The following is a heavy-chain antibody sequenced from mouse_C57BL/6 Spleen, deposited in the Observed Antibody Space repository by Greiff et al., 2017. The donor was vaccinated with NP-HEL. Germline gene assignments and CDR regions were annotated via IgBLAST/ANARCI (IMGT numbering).Heavy chain of an antibody. V-gene: IGHV1-82*01. Sequence: QVQLQQSGPELVKPGASVKISCKASGYAFSSSWMNWVKQRPGKGLEWIGRIYPGDGDTNYNGKFKGKATLTADKSSSTAYMQLSSLTSEDSAVYFCARSGLLHFDYWGQGTTLTVSS. D-gene: IGHD2-3*01. CDR3: ARSGLLHFDY. CDR1: GYAFSSSW. J-gene: IGHJ2*01. CDR2: IYPGDGDT.